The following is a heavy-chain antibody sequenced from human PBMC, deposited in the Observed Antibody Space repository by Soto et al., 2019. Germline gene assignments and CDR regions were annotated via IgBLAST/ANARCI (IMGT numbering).Heavy chain of an antibody. CDR1: GFTFSSYA. J-gene: IGHJ5*01. CDR3: AKGGRQSTPVAQFDY. Sequence: GGSLRLSCAASGFTFSSYAMSWVRQTPGKGLEWVSTISGSDGWTYSADSVKGRFTISRDNSRNTAYLQMNSLRVEDTAVYYCAKGGRQSTPVAQFDYWGRGTLVTVSS. CDR2: ISGSDGWT. V-gene: IGHV3-23*01. D-gene: IGHD2-15*01.